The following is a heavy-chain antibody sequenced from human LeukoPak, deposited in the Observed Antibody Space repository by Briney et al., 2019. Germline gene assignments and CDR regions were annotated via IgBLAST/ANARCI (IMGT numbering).Heavy chain of an antibody. D-gene: IGHD2-2*01. V-gene: IGHV3-23*01. Sequence: PGGSPRLSCAASGITFSNYVMSWVRQAPGKGLEWVSVISASGGSTYNADSVKGRFTISRDNSKNTLYLQMNSLRVEDTAVYYCAKGILGCSSTSCYGYMDVWGKGTTVTVSS. J-gene: IGHJ6*03. CDR3: AKGILGCSSTSCYGYMDV. CDR1: GITFSNYV. CDR2: ISASGGST.